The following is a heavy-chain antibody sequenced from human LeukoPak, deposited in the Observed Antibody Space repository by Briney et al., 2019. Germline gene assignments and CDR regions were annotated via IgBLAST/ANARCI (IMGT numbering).Heavy chain of an antibody. CDR2: INHSGST. Sequence: SETLSLTCAVYGGSFSGYYWSWIRQPPGKGLEWIGEINHSGSTNYNPSLKGRVTISVDTSKNQFSLKLSSVTAADTAVYYCARSPLRNYYDSSGYRNWFDPWGQGTLVTVSS. CDR1: GGSFSGYY. J-gene: IGHJ5*02. D-gene: IGHD3-22*01. CDR3: ARSPLRNYYDSSGYRNWFDP. V-gene: IGHV4-34*01.